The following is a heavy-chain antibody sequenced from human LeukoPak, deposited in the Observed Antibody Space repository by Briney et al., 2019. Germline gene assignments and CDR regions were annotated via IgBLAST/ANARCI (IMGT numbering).Heavy chain of an antibody. CDR3: ASRIPVAGNSYFDS. V-gene: IGHV4-34*01. J-gene: IGHJ4*02. D-gene: IGHD6-19*01. CDR2: INHSGST. CDR1: GGSFSGYH. Sequence: SETLSLTCAVYGGSFSGYHWTWIRQPPGKGLEWIGEINHSGSTNYNPSLKSRVTTSVDTSTNQFSLRLSSVTAADTAVYYCASRIPVAGNSYFDSWGQGTLVTVSS.